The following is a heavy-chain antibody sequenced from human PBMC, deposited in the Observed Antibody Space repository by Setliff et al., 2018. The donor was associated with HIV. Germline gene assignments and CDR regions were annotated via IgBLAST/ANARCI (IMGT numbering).Heavy chain of an antibody. J-gene: IGHJ5*02. V-gene: IGHV4-59*06. D-gene: IGHD4-4*01. CDR2: IYYTGKT. CDR1: GVSTSIHY. Sequence: SETLSLTCTVSGVSTSIHYWVWIRQHPEKGLEWIGYIYYTGKTYYNPSLESRVTMSVDTSKNQFSLNLKSVTAADTAVYYCARDWSSNFNCLDPWGQGTLVTVSS. CDR3: ARDWSSNFNCLDP.